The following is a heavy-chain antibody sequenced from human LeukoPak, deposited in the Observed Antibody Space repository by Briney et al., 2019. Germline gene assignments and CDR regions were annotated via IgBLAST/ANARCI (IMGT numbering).Heavy chain of an antibody. D-gene: IGHD6-13*01. J-gene: IGHJ4*02. V-gene: IGHV4-34*01. CDR1: GGSFSGYY. CDR3: ARGLRRAAADPRDY. Sequence: SETLSLTCAVYGGSFSGYYWSWIRQPPGKGLEWIGEINHSGSTNYNPSLKSRVTISVDTSKNQFSLKLSSVTAADTAVYYCARGLRRAAADPRDYWGQGTLVTVSS. CDR2: INHSGST.